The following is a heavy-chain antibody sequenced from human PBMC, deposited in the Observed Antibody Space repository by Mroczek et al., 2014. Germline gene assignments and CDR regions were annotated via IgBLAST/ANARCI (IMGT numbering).Heavy chain of an antibody. D-gene: IGHD6-13*01. CDR2: IYYSGST. Sequence: QVQLVESGPGLVKPSQTLSLTCTVSGGSISSGDYYWSWIRQPPGKGLEWIGYIYYSGSTYYNPSLKSRVTISVDTSKNQFSLKLSSVTAADTAVYYCARDPLPGIAAAGHCFDYWGQGTLVTVSS. CDR3: ARDPLPGIAAAGHCFDY. J-gene: IGHJ4*02. V-gene: IGHV4-30-4*01. CDR1: GGSISSGDYY.